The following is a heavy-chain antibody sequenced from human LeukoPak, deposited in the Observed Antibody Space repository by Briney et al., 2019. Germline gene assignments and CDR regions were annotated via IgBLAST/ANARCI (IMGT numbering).Heavy chain of an antibody. CDR2: IKQDGSEK. Sequence: GGSLRLSCAASGFTFSSYWMSWVRQAPGKGLEWVANIKQDGSEKYYVDSVKGRFTISRDNAKNSLYLQMNSLRAEDTAVYYCAREYSSSWYYMDVWGKGTTVTVSS. J-gene: IGHJ6*03. CDR3: AREYSSSWYYMDV. CDR1: GFTFSSYW. V-gene: IGHV3-7*01. D-gene: IGHD6-13*01.